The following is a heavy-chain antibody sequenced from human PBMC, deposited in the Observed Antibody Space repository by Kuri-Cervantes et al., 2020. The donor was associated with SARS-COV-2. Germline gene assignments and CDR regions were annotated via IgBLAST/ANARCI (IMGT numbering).Heavy chain of an antibody. CDR1: GFTFSSYS. CDR2: IRYDGSNK. D-gene: IGHD3-16*01. Sequence: LSLTCAASGFTFSSYSMNWVRQAPGKGLEWVAFIRYDGSNKYYADSVKGRFTISRDNSKNTLYLQMNSLRAEDTAVYYCARQHRGVVLDVFDYWGQGPLVTVSS. V-gene: IGHV3-30*02. J-gene: IGHJ4*02. CDR3: ARQHRGVVLDVFDY.